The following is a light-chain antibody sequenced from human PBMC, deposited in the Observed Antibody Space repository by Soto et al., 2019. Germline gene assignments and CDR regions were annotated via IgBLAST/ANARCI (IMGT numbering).Light chain of an antibody. CDR2: GAS. Sequence: EIVLTQSPGTLSLSPGERATLSCRTSQSFSSYYLAWYQQRPGQAPRLLIYGASSRATGIPDRFSGSGSGTDFTLTISRLEPEDFAVYYCQQYGSSPITFGQGTRLEIK. CDR3: QQYGSSPIT. V-gene: IGKV3-20*01. CDR1: QSFSSYY. J-gene: IGKJ5*01.